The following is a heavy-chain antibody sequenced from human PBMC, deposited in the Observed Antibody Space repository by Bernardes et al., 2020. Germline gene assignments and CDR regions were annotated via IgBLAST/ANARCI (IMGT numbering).Heavy chain of an antibody. CDR1: GFTVSSNY. CDR3: ARARIVVVGGATPGFFDY. V-gene: IGHV4-38-2*01. D-gene: IGHD2-15*01. Sequence: GSLRLSCAASGFTVSSNYMSWIRQPPGKGLEWIGSIHQSGSTYYNPSLKSRVTISVDTSKNQFSLKLSSVTAADTAVYYCARARIVVVGGATPGFFDYWGQGTLVTVSS. CDR2: IHQSGST. J-gene: IGHJ4*02.